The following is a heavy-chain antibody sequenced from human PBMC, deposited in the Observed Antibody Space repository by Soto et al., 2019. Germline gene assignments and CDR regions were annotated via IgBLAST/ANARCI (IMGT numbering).Heavy chain of an antibody. CDR2: IGPTEAHAP. CDR1: GYPFGDYA. Sequence: EVHLLESGGDLVQPGGTLILSCVASGYPFGDYAMRWVRQAPGKGLEWVSAIGPTEAHAPAYAASVKGRFTISRDNSRNILYLQMTNLRAEDTGVYYCAKDAIPYNGRDDACDLWGQGTMVTVSS. V-gene: IGHV3-23*01. D-gene: IGHD2-2*02. CDR3: AKDAIPYNGRDDACDL. J-gene: IGHJ3*01.